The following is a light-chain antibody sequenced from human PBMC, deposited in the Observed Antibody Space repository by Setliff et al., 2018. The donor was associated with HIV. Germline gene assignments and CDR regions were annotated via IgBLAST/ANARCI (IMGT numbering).Light chain of an antibody. J-gene: IGLJ1*01. V-gene: IGLV2-14*03. CDR1: SSDVGDYKY. Sequence: GSPGQSITISCTGTSSDVGDYKYVSWYQQLPGKAPKLMLYDVSHRPSGVSNRFSGSKSGDTASLTISGLQADDEANYYCSSYSSSTSFYVFGTGTKVTVL. CDR3: SSYSSSTSFYV. CDR2: DVS.